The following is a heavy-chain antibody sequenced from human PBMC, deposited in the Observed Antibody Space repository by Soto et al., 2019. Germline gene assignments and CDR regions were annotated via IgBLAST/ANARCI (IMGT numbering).Heavy chain of an antibody. Sequence: QVQLQESGPGLVKPSQTLSLTCTVSGGSISSGGYDWSWIRHHPGKGLEWIGYIYYRGSTYYNPALKSRVTISVDTSKNQFSLKLSSVTAADTAVYYCARDLSGYDRAFDIWGQGTMVTVSS. D-gene: IGHD5-12*01. CDR3: ARDLSGYDRAFDI. CDR1: GGSISSGGYD. V-gene: IGHV4-31*03. J-gene: IGHJ3*02. CDR2: IYYRGST.